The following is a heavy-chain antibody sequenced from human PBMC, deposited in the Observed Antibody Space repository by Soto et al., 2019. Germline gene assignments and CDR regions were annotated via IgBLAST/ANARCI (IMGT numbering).Heavy chain of an antibody. CDR1: GFTFSSYA. CDR2: ISYDGSNK. Sequence: GGSLRLSCAASGFTFSSYAMHWVRQAPGKGLEWVAVISYDGSNKYYADSVKGRFTISRDNSKNTLYLQMNSLRAEDTAVYYCARDPGSSGWYGPFYFDYWGQGT. V-gene: IGHV3-30-3*01. D-gene: IGHD6-19*01. CDR3: ARDPGSSGWYGPFYFDY. J-gene: IGHJ4*02.